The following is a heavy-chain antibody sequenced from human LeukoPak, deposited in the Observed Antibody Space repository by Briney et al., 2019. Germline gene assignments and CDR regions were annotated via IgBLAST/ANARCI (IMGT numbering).Heavy chain of an antibody. CDR3: AKAPSWNYDY. CDR1: GFTFSDYA. Sequence: GRSLRLSCAASGFTFSDYAMHWVRQAPGKGLEWVSAISGSGGSTYYADSVKGRFTISRDNSKNTLCLQMNSLRVEDTAVYYCAKAPSWNYDYWGQGTLVTVSS. CDR2: ISGSGGST. V-gene: IGHV3-23*01. J-gene: IGHJ4*02. D-gene: IGHD1-7*01.